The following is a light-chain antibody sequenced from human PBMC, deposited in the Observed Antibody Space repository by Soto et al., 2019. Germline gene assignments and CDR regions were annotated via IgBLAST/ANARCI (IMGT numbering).Light chain of an antibody. CDR3: QQYGGSPAIT. CDR1: QSVSSTY. V-gene: IGKV3-20*01. CDR2: GAS. Sequence: EVVLTQSPATLSLSPGERATLSCRASQSVSSTYLGWYQQQPGQAPRLLIYGASSSATGSPDRCSGSGSGTDFTLTISRREPEEFAVYFCQQYGGSPAITFGQGTRLEIK. J-gene: IGKJ5*01.